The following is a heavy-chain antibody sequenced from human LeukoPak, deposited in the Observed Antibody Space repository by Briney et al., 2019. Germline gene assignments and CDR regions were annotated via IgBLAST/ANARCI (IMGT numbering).Heavy chain of an antibody. D-gene: IGHD3-10*02. CDR2: ISFEGSNK. CDR3: AKDSPGVRGGPDY. Sequence: GRSLRLSCAASGFTFSSSGMHWVRQAPGKGLEWVAFISFEGSNKYYADSVKGRFTLSRDNSRNTLSLQMDSLRGEDTAVYYCAKDSPGVRGGPDYWRQGTLVTVSP. V-gene: IGHV3-30*18. CDR1: GFTFSSSG. J-gene: IGHJ4*02.